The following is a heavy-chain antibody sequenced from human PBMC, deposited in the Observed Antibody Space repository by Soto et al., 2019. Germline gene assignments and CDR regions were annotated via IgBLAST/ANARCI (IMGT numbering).Heavy chain of an antibody. CDR1: GFTFSGSA. V-gene: IGHV3-73*01. D-gene: IGHD2-15*01. J-gene: IGHJ6*02. CDR3: TRRGFRDYYYGMDV. CDR2: IRSKANSYAT. Sequence: GGSLRLSCAASGFTFSGSAMHWVRQASGKGLEWVGRIRSKANSYATAYAASVKGRFTISRDDSKNTAYLQVNSLKTEDTAVYYCTRRGFRDYYYGMDVWGQGTTVTVSS.